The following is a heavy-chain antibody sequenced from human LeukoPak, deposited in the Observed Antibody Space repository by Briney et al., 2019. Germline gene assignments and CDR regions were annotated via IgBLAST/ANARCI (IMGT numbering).Heavy chain of an antibody. CDR3: ATDVPSPLAQIDY. J-gene: IGHJ4*02. Sequence: KPGGSLRLSCAASGSTFNNAWMSWVRQAPGKGLEWVARIRAGGTTDYAAPVKGRFTISRDDSMNTLYLQMDSLKTGDTAVYYCATDVPSPLAQIDYWGQGTPVTVSS. CDR1: GSTFNNAW. D-gene: IGHD1-14*01. CDR2: IRAGGTT. V-gene: IGHV3-15*01.